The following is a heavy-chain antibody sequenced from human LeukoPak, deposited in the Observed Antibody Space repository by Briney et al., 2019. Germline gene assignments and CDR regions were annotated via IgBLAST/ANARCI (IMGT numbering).Heavy chain of an antibody. CDR3: ARHGDYCFDL. CDR1: GFSFSRSW. D-gene: IGHD2-21*01. J-gene: IGHJ4*02. CDR2: IKQDGTSK. Sequence: EGSLRLSSASSGFSFSRSWMGWVRQAPGKGLEWVANIKQDGTSKYYVDSVMGRFTISRDNAENSVYLQMNSLSAGDTAVYYCARHGDYCFDLWGPGTRVTVSS. V-gene: IGHV3-7*02.